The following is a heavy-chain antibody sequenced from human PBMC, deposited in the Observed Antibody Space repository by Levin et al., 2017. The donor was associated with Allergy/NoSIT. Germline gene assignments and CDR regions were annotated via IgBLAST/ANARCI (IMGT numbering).Heavy chain of an antibody. CDR3: ASRYGSGTYYQGNNY. D-gene: IGHD3-10*01. J-gene: IGHJ4*02. CDR1: GFTFSDYY. CDR2: IITSGTHT. V-gene: IGHV3-11*03. Sequence: GESLKISCAASGFTFSDYYMSWIRQAPGKGLEWISYIITSGTHTSYADSVKGRFTISRDNANNLGFLQMNSLRAEDTAVYYCASRYGSGTYYQGNNYWGQGTLVTVSS.